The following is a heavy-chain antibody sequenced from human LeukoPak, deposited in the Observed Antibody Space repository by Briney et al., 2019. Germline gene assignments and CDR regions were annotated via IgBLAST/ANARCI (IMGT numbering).Heavy chain of an antibody. V-gene: IGHV3-30*18. CDR1: GFTFSNYG. Sequence: GRSLRLSCAASGFTFSNYGMHWVRQAPGKGLEWVAVISYDGSNKYYADSVKGRFTISGDNSKNTLYLQMNSLRAEDTAVYYCAKDGPAYCGGDCYSFIQHWGQGTLVTVSS. J-gene: IGHJ1*01. D-gene: IGHD2-21*02. CDR2: ISYDGSNK. CDR3: AKDGPAYCGGDCYSFIQH.